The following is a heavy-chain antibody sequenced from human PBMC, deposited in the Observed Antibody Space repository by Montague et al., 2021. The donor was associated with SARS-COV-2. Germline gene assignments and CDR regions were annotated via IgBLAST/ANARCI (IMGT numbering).Heavy chain of an antibody. J-gene: IGHJ4*02. V-gene: IGHV4-39*01. Sequence: SETLSLTCSVSGGSISSTSFFWAWIRQPPGKGLEWFGSIYSSGTTXYXXSIKSRVTISGDTSRNQLSVRLSSVTAADTAVYYCARSTSGWFIYWGQGTLVTVSS. D-gene: IGHD6-19*01. CDR2: IYSSGTT. CDR3: ARSTSGWFIY. CDR1: GGSISSTSFF.